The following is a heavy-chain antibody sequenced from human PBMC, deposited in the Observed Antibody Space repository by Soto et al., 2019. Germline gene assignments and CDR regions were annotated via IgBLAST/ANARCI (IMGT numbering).Heavy chain of an antibody. V-gene: IGHV4-39*01. CDR1: GGSITSTSYY. J-gene: IGHJ6*02. D-gene: IGHD3-10*02. CDR2: VYYSGST. CDR3: ARLGKVFAPGHYYFGMDV. Sequence: SETLSLTCTVSGGSITSTSYYWAWIRQPPGKGLEWTASVYYSGSTYYKPSLKSRLTISVDTAKNQFSLKLTSVTAADTGVYYCARLGKVFAPGHYYFGMDVWGQGTTVTVSS.